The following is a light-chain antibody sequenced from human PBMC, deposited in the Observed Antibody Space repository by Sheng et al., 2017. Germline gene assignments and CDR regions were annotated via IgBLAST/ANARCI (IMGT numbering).Light chain of an antibody. CDR1: QDISNY. V-gene: IGKV1-33*01. Sequence: DIQMTQSPSSLSASVGDRVTITCQASQDISNYLNWYQQKPGKAPKLLIYDASNLETGVPSRFSGSGSGTDFTFTITSLQLEDFSTYYCQQSYSFPRTFGPGTKVDIK. J-gene: IGKJ3*01. CDR2: DAS. CDR3: QQSYSFPRT.